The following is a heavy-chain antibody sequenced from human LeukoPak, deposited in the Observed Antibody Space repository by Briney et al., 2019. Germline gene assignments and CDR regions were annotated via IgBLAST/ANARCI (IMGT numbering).Heavy chain of an antibody. Sequence: GGSLRLSCVASGFTFSDYYMSWIRQAPGKGLEWVSYISSSGNIIYYADSVKGRFTISRDNAKNSLYLQMNSLRAEDTAVYYCAREMWSRPNDAFDIWGQGTMVTVSS. V-gene: IGHV3-11*01. D-gene: IGHD2-21*01. J-gene: IGHJ3*02. CDR3: AREMWSRPNDAFDI. CDR2: ISSSGNII. CDR1: GFTFSDYY.